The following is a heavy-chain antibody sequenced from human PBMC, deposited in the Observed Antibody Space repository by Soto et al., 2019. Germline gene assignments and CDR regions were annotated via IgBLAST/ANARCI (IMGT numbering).Heavy chain of an antibody. CDR3: ARGASSSGFWHYYGMDV. CDR2: INHSGST. CDR1: GGSFSGYY. Sequence: KTSETLSLTCAVYGGSFSGYYWSWIRQPPGKGLEWIGEINHSGSTNYNPSLKSRVTISVDTSKNQFSLKLSSVTAADTAVYYCARGASSSGFWHYYGMDVWGQGTTVTVS. D-gene: IGHD6-6*01. V-gene: IGHV4-34*01. J-gene: IGHJ6*02.